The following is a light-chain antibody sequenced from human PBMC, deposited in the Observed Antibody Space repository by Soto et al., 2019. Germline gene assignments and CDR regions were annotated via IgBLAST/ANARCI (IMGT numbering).Light chain of an antibody. CDR2: ATS. J-gene: IGKJ4*01. CDR3: QKYNSAPLT. Sequence: DVQMTQSPSSLSAFVGDRVTITCRASQGIAPYLAWFQQKPGKVPKLLIYATSTLQSGVPSRFSGSGSGTDFTLTINSLQPEDVGTYYCQKYNSAPLTCGGGIEVEIK. V-gene: IGKV1-27*01. CDR1: QGIAPY.